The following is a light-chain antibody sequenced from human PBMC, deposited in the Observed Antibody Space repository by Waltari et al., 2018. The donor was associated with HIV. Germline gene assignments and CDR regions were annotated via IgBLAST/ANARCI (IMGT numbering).Light chain of an antibody. CDR2: ADN. J-gene: IGLJ3*02. CDR3: QVWDSPSDHWV. Sequence: SYVLTQPPSVSSAPGKTATITCGGNNIANKRVHWYQQEPGQAPVLVLYADNDRPSGIPERVSGSKSGNTAARTIGRGEAGDEADYFCQVWDSPSDHWVFGGGTRVTVL. CDR1: NIANKR. V-gene: IGLV3-21*03.